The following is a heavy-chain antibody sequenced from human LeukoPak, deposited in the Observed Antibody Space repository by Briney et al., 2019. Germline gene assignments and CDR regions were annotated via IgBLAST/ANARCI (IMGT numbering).Heavy chain of an antibody. CDR1: GYTFTRYY. D-gene: IGHD3-10*01. CDR2: INPSGGST. CDR3: ARDGGQYASGSNHFDY. Sequence: GASVKVSCKASGYTFTRYYMHWVRQAPGQGLEWMGIINPSGGSTSYAQKFQGRVTMTRDTSTSTVYMELSSLRSEDTAMYYCARDGGQYASGSNHFDYWGQGTLVTVSS. V-gene: IGHV1-46*01. J-gene: IGHJ4*02.